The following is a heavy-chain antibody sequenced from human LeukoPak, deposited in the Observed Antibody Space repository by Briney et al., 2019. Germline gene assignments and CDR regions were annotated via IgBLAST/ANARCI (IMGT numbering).Heavy chain of an antibody. D-gene: IGHD2-21*02. Sequence: QPGGSLRLSCAASGLTFSSYAMTWIRQAPGKGLEWVSSISGDAENTYYADSVKGRFIISRDNSKSTLYLQMNSLRAADTAVYYCANHLYCGGNCYSGPFDYWGQGTPVTVSS. CDR1: GLTFSSYA. CDR2: ISGDAENT. J-gene: IGHJ4*02. V-gene: IGHV3-23*01. CDR3: ANHLYCGGNCYSGPFDY.